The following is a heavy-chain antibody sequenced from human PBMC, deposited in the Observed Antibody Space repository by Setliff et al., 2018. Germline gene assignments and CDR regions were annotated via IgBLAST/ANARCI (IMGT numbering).Heavy chain of an antibody. CDR1: GYSISSGYY. D-gene: IGHD6-6*01. CDR3: ARQAKSIAAPPADYYGMDV. V-gene: IGHV4-38-2*01. Sequence: PSETLSLTCAVSGYSISSGYYWGWIRQPPGKGLEWIGSIYHSGSTYYNPSLKSRVTISVDTSKNQFSLRLNSVTAADTAVYYCARQAKSIAAPPADYYGMDVWGQGTTVTVSS. CDR2: IYHSGST. J-gene: IGHJ6*02.